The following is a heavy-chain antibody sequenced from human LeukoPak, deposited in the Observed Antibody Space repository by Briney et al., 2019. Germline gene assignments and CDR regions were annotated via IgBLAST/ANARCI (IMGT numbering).Heavy chain of an antibody. CDR3: ARATYYDLWSGPRWFDY. V-gene: IGHV1-18*01. CDR2: ISAYNGNT. J-gene: IGHJ4*02. CDR1: GYTFTSYG. Sequence: GASVKVSCKASGYTFTSYGISWVRQAPGQGLEWMGWISAYNGNTNYAQKLQGRVTMTTDTSTSTAYMELRSLRSDDTAVYYCARATYYDLWSGPRWFDYWGQGTLVTVSS. D-gene: IGHD3-3*01.